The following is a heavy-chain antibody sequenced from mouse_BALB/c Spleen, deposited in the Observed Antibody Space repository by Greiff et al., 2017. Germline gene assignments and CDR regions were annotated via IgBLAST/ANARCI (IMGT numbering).Heavy chain of an antibody. CDR2: IYPGNVNT. V-gene: IGHV1S56*01. Sequence: QVQLQQSGPELVKPGASVRISCKASGYTFTSYYIHWVKQRPGQGLEWIGWIYPGNVNTKYNEKFKGKATLTADKSSSTAYMQLSSLTSEDSAVYFCAGDYDGYYAMDYWGQGTSVTVSS. CDR3: AGDYDGYYAMDY. D-gene: IGHD2-4*01. J-gene: IGHJ4*01. CDR1: GYTFTSYY.